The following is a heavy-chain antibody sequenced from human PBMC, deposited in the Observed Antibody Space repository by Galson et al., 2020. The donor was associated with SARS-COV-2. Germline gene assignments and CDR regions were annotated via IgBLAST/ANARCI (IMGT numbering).Heavy chain of an antibody. CDR2: ISSSGSTI. J-gene: IGHJ6*02. D-gene: IGHD6-13*01. CDR1: GFTFSDYY. CDR3: ARDSGVDIAAAGTGVGYYYYGMDV. V-gene: IGHV3-11*01. Sequence: PGGSLRLSCAASGFTFSDYYMSWIRQAPGKGLEWVSYISSSGSTIYYADSVKGRFTISRDNAKNSLYLQMNSLRAEDTAVYYCARDSGVDIAAAGTGVGYYYYGMDVWGQGTTVTVSS.